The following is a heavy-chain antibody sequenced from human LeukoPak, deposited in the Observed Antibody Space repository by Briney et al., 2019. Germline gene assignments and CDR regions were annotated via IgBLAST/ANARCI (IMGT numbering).Heavy chain of an antibody. CDR3: AIVATKAVWFDP. J-gene: IGHJ5*02. Sequence: SVKVSCKASGGTFSSYAISWVRQAPGQGLEWMGGIIPIFGTANYAQKFQGRVTITADKSTSTAYMELSSLRSEDTAVYYCAIVATKAVWFDPWGQGTLVTVSS. CDR2: IIPIFGTA. CDR1: GGTFSSYA. V-gene: IGHV1-69*06. D-gene: IGHD5-12*01.